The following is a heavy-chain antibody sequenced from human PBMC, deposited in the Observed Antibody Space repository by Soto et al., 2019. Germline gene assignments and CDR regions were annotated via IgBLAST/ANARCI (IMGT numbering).Heavy chain of an antibody. CDR1: GFSLTTTKVG. CDR2: IYGSGDK. CDR3: VPREASTFDH. Sequence: QITLKESGPTLVNPTQTLTLTCTFSGFSLTTTKVGVGWIRQPPGKALEWLAYIYGSGDKRYRPSLRSTLTISKDASQNQVVLTMTNVDPVDTATYYCVPREASTFDHWGQGILVTVSS. V-gene: IGHV2-5*01. J-gene: IGHJ4*02.